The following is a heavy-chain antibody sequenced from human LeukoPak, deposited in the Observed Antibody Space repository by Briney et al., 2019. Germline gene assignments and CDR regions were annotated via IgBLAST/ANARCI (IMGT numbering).Heavy chain of an antibody. Sequence: GASVKVSCKASGYTFTSYYMHWVRQAPGQGLEWMGIINPSGGSTSYAQKFQGRVTMTRDTSISTAYMELSRLRSDDTAVYYCARDPTRVPYWGQGTLVTVSS. CDR1: GYTFTSYY. V-gene: IGHV1-46*01. CDR2: INPSGGST. J-gene: IGHJ4*02. CDR3: ARDPTRVPY.